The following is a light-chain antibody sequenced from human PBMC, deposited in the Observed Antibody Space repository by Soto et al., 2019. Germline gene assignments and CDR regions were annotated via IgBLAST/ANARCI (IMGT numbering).Light chain of an antibody. Sequence: DIQMTQSPSTLSASVGDRVTITCRASQSISSWLAWYQQKPGKAPKLLIYDASSLESGVPSRFSGSGSGTDFTLTTSCLQSEDFATYYCQQYYSFPWTFGQGTKVDIK. CDR1: QSISSW. CDR2: DAS. CDR3: QQYYSFPWT. V-gene: IGKV1-5*01. J-gene: IGKJ1*01.